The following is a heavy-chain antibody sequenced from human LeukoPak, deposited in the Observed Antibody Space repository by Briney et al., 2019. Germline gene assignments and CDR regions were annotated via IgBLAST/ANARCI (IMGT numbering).Heavy chain of an antibody. CDR1: GYTFTSYG. V-gene: IGHV1-18*04. J-gene: IGHJ4*02. CDR2: ISAYNGNT. Sequence: GASVKVSCTASGYTFTSYGISWVRQAPGQGLEWMGWISAYNGNTNYAQKLQGRVTMTTDTSTSTAYMELRSLRSDDTAVYYCARGEVGDTAMVTLDYWGQGTLVTVSS. CDR3: ARGEVGDTAMVTLDY. D-gene: IGHD5-18*01.